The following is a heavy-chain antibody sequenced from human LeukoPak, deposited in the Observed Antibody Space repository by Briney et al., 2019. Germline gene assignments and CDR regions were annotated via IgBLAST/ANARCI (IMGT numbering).Heavy chain of an antibody. D-gene: IGHD3-3*01. V-gene: IGHV3-21*04. J-gene: IGHJ4*02. CDR2: ISSSSSYI. Sequence: GGSLRLSCAASGFTFSSYSMNWVRQAPGKGLEWVSSISSSSSYIYYADSVKGRFTISRDNSKNTLYLQMNSLRAEDTAVYYCARDSYDFWSGYFTYWGQGTLVTVSS. CDR3: ARDSYDFWSGYFTY. CDR1: GFTFSSYS.